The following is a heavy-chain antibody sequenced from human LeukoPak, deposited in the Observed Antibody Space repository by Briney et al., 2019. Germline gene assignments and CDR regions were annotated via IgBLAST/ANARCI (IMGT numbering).Heavy chain of an antibody. D-gene: IGHD3-3*02. CDR2: ISSSSSYI. Sequence: PGGSLRLSCAASGFTFSSYSMNWVRQAPGKGLEWVSSISSSSSYIYYADSVKGRFTISRDNAKNSLYLQMNSLGAEDTAVYYCARAFLEWDYYYYGMDVWGQGTTVTVSS. V-gene: IGHV3-21*01. J-gene: IGHJ6*02. CDR3: ARAFLEWDYYYYGMDV. CDR1: GFTFSSYS.